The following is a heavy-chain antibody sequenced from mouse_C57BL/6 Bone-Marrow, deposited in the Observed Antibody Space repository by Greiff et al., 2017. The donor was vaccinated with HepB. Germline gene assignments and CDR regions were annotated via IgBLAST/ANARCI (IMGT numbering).Heavy chain of an antibody. Sequence: QVQLQQSGAELARPGASVKMSCTASGYTFTSYTMHWVKQRPGPGLEWIGYINPSSGYTKYNQKFKDKATLTADKSSSTAYMQRSSLTSEDSAVYDCARSHYYGSSYCWSFDVWGTGTTVTVSS. CDR1: GYTFTSYT. J-gene: IGHJ1*03. CDR2: INPSSGYT. CDR3: ARSHYYGSSYCWSFDV. D-gene: IGHD1-1*01. V-gene: IGHV1-4*01.